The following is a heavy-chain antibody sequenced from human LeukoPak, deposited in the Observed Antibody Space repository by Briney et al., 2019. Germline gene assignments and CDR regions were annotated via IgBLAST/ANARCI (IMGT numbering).Heavy chain of an antibody. CDR2: IYYSGST. V-gene: IGHV4-39*07. D-gene: IGHD3-10*01. CDR1: GGSISSSSYY. CDR3: ARDRITMVRGDPWEIRSNWFDP. J-gene: IGHJ5*02. Sequence: PSETLSLTCTVSGGSISSSSYYWGWIRQPPGKGLEWIGSIYYSGSTYYNPSLKSRVTISVDTSKNQFSLKLSSVTAADTAVYYCARDRITMVRGDPWEIRSNWFDPWGQGTLVTVSS.